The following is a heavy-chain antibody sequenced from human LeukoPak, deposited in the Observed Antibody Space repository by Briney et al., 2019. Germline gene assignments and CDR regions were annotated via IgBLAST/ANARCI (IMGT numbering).Heavy chain of an antibody. J-gene: IGHJ4*02. Sequence: GESLKIPCKGSGYSFTSYWIGWARQMPGKGLGWMGIIYPGDSDTRYSPSFQGQVTISADKSITTAYLQWSSLKASDTAMYYCARRVAVAGQEDYFDYWGQGTLATVSS. CDR1: GYSFTSYW. CDR2: IYPGDSDT. V-gene: IGHV5-51*01. CDR3: ARRVAVAGQEDYFDY. D-gene: IGHD6-19*01.